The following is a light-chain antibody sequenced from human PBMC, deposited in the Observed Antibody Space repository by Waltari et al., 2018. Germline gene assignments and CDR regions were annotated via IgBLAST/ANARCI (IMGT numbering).Light chain of an antibody. CDR3: QQYNNRPPVT. CDR1: QSVSSN. CDR2: GAS. J-gene: IGKJ4*01. V-gene: IGKV3-15*01. Sequence: EIVMTQSPATLSVSTGERATLSCRASQSVSSNLAWYQQKPGQAPRLLIYGASTRATGIPDRFSGSGSGTEFTLTISSLQSEDFAVYYCQQYNNRPPVTFGGGTQVEIK.